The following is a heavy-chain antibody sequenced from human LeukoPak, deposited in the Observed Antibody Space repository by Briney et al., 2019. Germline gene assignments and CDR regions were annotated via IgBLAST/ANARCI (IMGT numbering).Heavy chain of an antibody. Sequence: PSETLSLTCTVSGGSISSYYWSWIRQPAGKGLEWIGRIYTSGSTNYNPSLKSRVTMSVDTSKNQFSLKLSSVTAADTAVYYCAKDYRAHPLRPNWLDPWGQGTLVTVSS. CDR2: IYTSGST. J-gene: IGHJ5*02. D-gene: IGHD1-26*01. CDR3: AKDYRAHPLRPNWLDP. V-gene: IGHV4-4*07. CDR1: GGSISSYY.